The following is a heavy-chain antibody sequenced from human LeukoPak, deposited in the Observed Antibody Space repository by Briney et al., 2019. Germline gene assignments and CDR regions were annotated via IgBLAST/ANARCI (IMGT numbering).Heavy chain of an antibody. J-gene: IGHJ6*02. Sequence: ASVKVSCKDSGYTFTSSGISWVRQAPGQGLEWMGWISAYNGNTNYAQKLQGRVTMTTDTSTSTAYMELRTLRSDDTAVYYCARDLFCPPSSTSCYATYYYYGMDVWGQGTTVTVSS. CDR1: GYTFTSSG. V-gene: IGHV1-18*01. D-gene: IGHD2-2*01. CDR3: ARDLFCPPSSTSCYATYYYYGMDV. CDR2: ISAYNGNT.